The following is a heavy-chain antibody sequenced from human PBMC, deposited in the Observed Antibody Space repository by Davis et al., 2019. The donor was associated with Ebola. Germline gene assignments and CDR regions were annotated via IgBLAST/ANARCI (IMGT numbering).Heavy chain of an antibody. Sequence: GGSLRLSCKRSGYSFTSYWIGWVRQMPGKGLEWMGIIYPGDSDTRYSPSFQGQVTISADKSISTAYLQWSSLKASDTAMYYCARSDYRNYYYYYGMDVWGQGTTVTVSS. CDR2: IYPGDSDT. D-gene: IGHD4-11*01. J-gene: IGHJ6*02. V-gene: IGHV5-51*01. CDR3: ARSDYRNYYYYYGMDV. CDR1: GYSFTSYW.